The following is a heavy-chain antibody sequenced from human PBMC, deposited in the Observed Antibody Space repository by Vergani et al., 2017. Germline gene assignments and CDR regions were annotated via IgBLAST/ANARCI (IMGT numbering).Heavy chain of an antibody. CDR3: ARAVLAAFGVVITPDLDY. Sequence: QVQLVQSGAEVKKPGSSVKVSCKASGGTFSSYAISWVRQAPGQGLEWMGGIIPIFGTANYAQKFQGRVTITADESTSTAYMELSSLRSEDTAVYYCARAVLAAFGVVITPDLDYWGQGTLVTVSS. CDR1: GGTFSSYA. D-gene: IGHD3-3*01. J-gene: IGHJ4*02. CDR2: IIPIFGTA. V-gene: IGHV1-69*01.